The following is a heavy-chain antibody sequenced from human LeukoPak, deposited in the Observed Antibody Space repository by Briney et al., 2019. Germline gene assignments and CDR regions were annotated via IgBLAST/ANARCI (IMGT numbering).Heavy chain of an antibody. V-gene: IGHV1-69*13. J-gene: IGHJ5*02. Sequence: ASVKVSCKASGGTFSSYAISWVRQAPGQGLEWMGGIIPVFGTANYTQKFQGRVTITADESTSTAYMELSSLRSEDTAVYYCASARLGYCSSTSCASFGIDPWGQGTLVTVSS. D-gene: IGHD2-2*01. CDR1: GGTFSSYA. CDR3: ASARLGYCSSTSCASFGIDP. CDR2: IIPVFGTA.